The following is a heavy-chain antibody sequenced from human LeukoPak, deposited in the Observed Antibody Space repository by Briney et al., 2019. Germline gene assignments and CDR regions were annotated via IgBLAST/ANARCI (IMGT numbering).Heavy chain of an antibody. CDR2: IYHNGNT. V-gene: IGHV4-30-2*01. CDR1: GGITIDYS. J-gene: IGHJ4*02. CDR3: ARGTYTYGPNFDF. Sequence: SGTLSLTCAVSGGITIDYSWNWIRQPPGKGLEWIGYIYHNGNTNYNLSLKSRVTISFDRSKKQFSLKVSSVTAADTAVYYCARGTYTYGPNFDFWGQGILVSVSS. D-gene: IGHD2-8*01.